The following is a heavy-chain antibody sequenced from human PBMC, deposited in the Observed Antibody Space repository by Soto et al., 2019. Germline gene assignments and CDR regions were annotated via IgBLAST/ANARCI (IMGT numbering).Heavy chain of an antibody. Sequence: GGSLRLSCAASGFTFSSYWMHWVRQAPGKGLVWVSRINSDGSSTSYADSVKGRFTISRDNAKNTLYLQMNSLRAEDTAVYYCARDGSYYDILTGYYSRYYGMDVWGQGTTVTVSS. D-gene: IGHD3-9*01. J-gene: IGHJ6*02. CDR2: INSDGSST. CDR1: GFTFSSYW. V-gene: IGHV3-74*01. CDR3: ARDGSYYDILTGYYSRYYGMDV.